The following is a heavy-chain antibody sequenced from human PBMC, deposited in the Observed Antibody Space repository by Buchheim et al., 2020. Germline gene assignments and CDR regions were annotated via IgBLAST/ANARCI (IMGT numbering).Heavy chain of an antibody. CDR1: GFNFGAYA. D-gene: IGHD7-27*01. Sequence: EVQMVDSGGGLVQPGGSLRLSCAASGFNFGAYAMNWFRQAPGRGLEWLSHIRSGSTAMYYTDSGRGRFTTSRDDAKNSLYLQMDSLRDDDTAVYFCATWAFYHGVDVWGQGT. CDR2: IRSGSTAM. J-gene: IGHJ6*02. CDR3: ATWAFYHGVDV. V-gene: IGHV3-48*02.